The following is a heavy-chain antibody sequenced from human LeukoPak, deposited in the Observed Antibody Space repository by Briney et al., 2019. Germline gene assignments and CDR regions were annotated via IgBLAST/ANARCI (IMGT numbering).Heavy chain of an antibody. Sequence: GGSLRLSCAASGFIFSGYEMNWVRQAPGKGLEWVSYISSRTRYYGDSVRGRFTISRDDAKNSLYLQMNSLRPEDTAVYYCARGDQTPTGAMFAFDIWGQGTMVTVSS. CDR2: ISSRTR. V-gene: IGHV3-48*03. D-gene: IGHD3-10*02. CDR3: ARGDQTPTGAMFAFDI. CDR1: GFIFSGYE. J-gene: IGHJ3*02.